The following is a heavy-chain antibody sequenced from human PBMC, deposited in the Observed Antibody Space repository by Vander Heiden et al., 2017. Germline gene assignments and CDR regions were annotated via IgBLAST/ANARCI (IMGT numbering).Heavy chain of an antibody. D-gene: IGHD6-19*01. Sequence: LQLHESALGLVNPSETLSLTCTVSGVSISSGTHYWGWVRQPPGKGLEWIGTIYYSVRTFYEPSLRSRATISVDTSKNQFSLKLNSVTAADTAVYYCARKRYSSGWDFDYWGQGVLVTVSS. V-gene: IGHV4-39*01. CDR2: IYYSVRT. J-gene: IGHJ4*02. CDR1: GVSISSGTHY. CDR3: ARKRYSSGWDFDY.